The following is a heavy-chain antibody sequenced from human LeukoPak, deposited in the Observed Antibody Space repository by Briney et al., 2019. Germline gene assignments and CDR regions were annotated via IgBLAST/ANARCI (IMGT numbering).Heavy chain of an antibody. J-gene: IGHJ4*02. V-gene: IGHV3-48*04. D-gene: IGHD3-16*02. Sequence: GGSLRLSCAASGFTFSSYSMNWVRQAPGKGLEWVSYISSSGSTIYYADSVKGRFTISRDNAKNSLYLQMNSLRAEDTAVYYCARDLDYVWGSYRYGIGVFDYWGQGTLVTVSS. CDR3: ARDLDYVWGSYRYGIGVFDY. CDR1: GFTFSSYS. CDR2: ISSSGSTI.